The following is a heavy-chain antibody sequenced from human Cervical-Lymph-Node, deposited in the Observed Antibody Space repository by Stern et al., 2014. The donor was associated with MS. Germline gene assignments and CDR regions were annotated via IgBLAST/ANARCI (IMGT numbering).Heavy chain of an antibody. J-gene: IGHJ4*02. CDR2: IRWDSGSL. CDR1: GFTFNDHA. D-gene: IGHD5-12*01. V-gene: IGHV3-9*01. CDR3: ARDKYSGYDLGGYFDV. Sequence: QLVESGGGLVPPGRSLTLSCAASGFTFNDHAMHWVRQVPGMGLEWASGIRWDSGSLGYADSVQGRFTISRDNGKNSLDLRMSRLRAEDTAVYYCARDKYSGYDLGGYFDVWGQGILVTVSS.